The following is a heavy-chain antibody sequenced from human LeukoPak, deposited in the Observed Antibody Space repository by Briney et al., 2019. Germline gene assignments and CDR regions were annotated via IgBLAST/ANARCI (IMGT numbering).Heavy chain of an antibody. V-gene: IGHV3-33*06. D-gene: IGHD4-17*01. J-gene: IGHJ4*02. CDR3: AKDRGDYGVH. Sequence: GGSLRLSCAASGFTFSSYEMNWVRQAPGKGLEWVAVIWYDGSNKYYADSVKGRFTISRDNSKNTLYLQMNSLRAEDTAVYYCAKDRGDYGVHWGQGTLVTVSS. CDR2: IWYDGSNK. CDR1: GFTFSSYE.